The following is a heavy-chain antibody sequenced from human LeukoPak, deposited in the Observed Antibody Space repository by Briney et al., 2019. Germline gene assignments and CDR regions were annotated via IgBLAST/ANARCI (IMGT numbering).Heavy chain of an antibody. V-gene: IGHV4-59*01. Sequence: PSETLSLTCNVSGGSISSDYWSWIRQPPGKGLEWIGYISNSGSTNYNPSLKSRGTISVDTSKNQFSLKLSSVTAADTAVYYCARYYYDSSGYWIFDYWGQGTLVTVSS. CDR3: ARYYYDSSGYWIFDY. CDR1: GGSISSDY. CDR2: ISNSGST. J-gene: IGHJ4*02. D-gene: IGHD3-22*01.